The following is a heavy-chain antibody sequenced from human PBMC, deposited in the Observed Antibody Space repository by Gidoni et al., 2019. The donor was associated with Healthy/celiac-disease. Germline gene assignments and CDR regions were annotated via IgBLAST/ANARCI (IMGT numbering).Heavy chain of an antibody. CDR2: INRDGSST. Sequence: EVQLVESGGGLVQPGGSLRLSCAASGFTFSSYWMHWVRQAPGKGLVWVSRINRDGSSTSYADSVKGRFTISRDNAKNTLYLQMNSLRAEDTAVYYCARGGLGNVDYYYYYGMDVWGQGTTVTVSS. V-gene: IGHV3-74*01. J-gene: IGHJ6*02. CDR1: GFTFSSYW. D-gene: IGHD7-27*01. CDR3: ARGGLGNVDYYYYYGMDV.